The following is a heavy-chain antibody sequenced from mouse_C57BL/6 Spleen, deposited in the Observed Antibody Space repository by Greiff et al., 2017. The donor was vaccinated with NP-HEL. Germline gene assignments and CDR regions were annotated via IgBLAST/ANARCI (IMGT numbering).Heavy chain of an antibody. V-gene: IGHV5-17*01. CDR1: GFTFSDYG. D-gene: IGHD2-5*01. CDR3: AYSNYFDY. Sequence: DVMLVESGGGLVKPGGSLKLSCAASGFTFSDYGMHWVRQAPEKGLEWVAYISSGSSTIYYADTVKGRFTISRDNAKNTLFLQMTSLRSEDTAMYYCAYSNYFDYWGQGTTLTVSS. CDR2: ISSGSSTI. J-gene: IGHJ2*01.